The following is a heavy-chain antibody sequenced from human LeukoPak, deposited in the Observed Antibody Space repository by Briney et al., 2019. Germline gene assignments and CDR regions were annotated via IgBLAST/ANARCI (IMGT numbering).Heavy chain of an antibody. Sequence: GGSLRLSCAASGFTFSSYGMHWVRQAPGKGLEWVAFIRYDGSNKYYADSVKGRFTISRDNSKNTLYLQMNSLRAEDTAVYYCARDVMITFGGVIVMYYFDYWGQGTLVTVSS. CDR2: IRYDGSNK. CDR1: GFTFSSYG. CDR3: ARDVMITFGGVIVMYYFDY. V-gene: IGHV3-30*02. J-gene: IGHJ4*02. D-gene: IGHD3-16*02.